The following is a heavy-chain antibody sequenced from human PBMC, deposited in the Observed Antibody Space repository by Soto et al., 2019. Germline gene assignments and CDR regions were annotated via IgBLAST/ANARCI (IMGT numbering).Heavy chain of an antibody. J-gene: IGHJ4*02. V-gene: IGHV1-3*01. CDR2: FNGGNGNT. CDR3: ATGPYYYDSSGYYWDY. D-gene: IGHD3-22*01. Sequence: ASVKVSCKASGYTFTGYALHWVRQAPGQRLEWMGWFNGGNGNTKYSQKFQGRVTMTRDTSTSTVYMELSSLRSEDTAVYYCATGPYYYDSSGYYWDYWGQGTLVTVSS. CDR1: GYTFTGYA.